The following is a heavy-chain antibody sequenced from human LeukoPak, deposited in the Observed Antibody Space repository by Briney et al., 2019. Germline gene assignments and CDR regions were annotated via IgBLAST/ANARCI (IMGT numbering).Heavy chain of an antibody. J-gene: IGHJ4*02. V-gene: IGHV3-7*03. CDR2: IKQDGSEK. D-gene: IGHD3-22*01. CDR3: ARDPYYYDSSGYDGAVPHDY. Sequence: PGGSLGLSCAASGFTFSSYWMSWVRQAPGKGLEWVANIKQDGSEKYYVDSVKGRFTISRDNAKNSLYLQMNSLRAEDTAVYYCARDPYYYDSSGYDGAVPHDYWGQGTLVTVSS. CDR1: GFTFSSYW.